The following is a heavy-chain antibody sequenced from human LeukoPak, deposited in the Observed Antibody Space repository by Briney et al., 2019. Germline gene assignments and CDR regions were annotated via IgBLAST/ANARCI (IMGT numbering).Heavy chain of an antibody. CDR1: GFTFSSYG. CDR2: IRYDGSNK. Sequence: PGRSLRLSCAASGFTFSSYGLHWVRQAPGKGLEWVAFIRYDGSNKYYADSVKGRFTISRDNSKNTLYLQMNSLRSEDTAVYYCAEEHYDILTGSRLDYWGQGTLVTVSS. J-gene: IGHJ4*02. V-gene: IGHV3-30*02. CDR3: AEEHYDILTGSRLDY. D-gene: IGHD3-9*01.